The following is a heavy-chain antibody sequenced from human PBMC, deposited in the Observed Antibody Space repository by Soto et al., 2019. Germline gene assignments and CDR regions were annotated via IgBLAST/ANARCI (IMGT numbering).Heavy chain of an antibody. J-gene: IGHJ4*02. CDR1: GGSINSGGYC. D-gene: IGHD3-16*01. CDR3: SRGILV. V-gene: IGHV4-31*03. CDR2: ISYGGST. Sequence: QVQLQESGPGLVKPSQTLSLTCTVSGGSINSGGYCWSWIRQHPGKGLDWIGCISYGGSTSYNPSLKRXXTISVDTSKNQFSLKLTSVTAADTAVYYCSRGILVWGQGALITVSS.